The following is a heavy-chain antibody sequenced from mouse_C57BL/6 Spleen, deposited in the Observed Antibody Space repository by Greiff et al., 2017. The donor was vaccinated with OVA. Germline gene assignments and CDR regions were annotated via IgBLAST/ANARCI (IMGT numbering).Heavy chain of an antibody. CDR2: INPSTGGT. V-gene: IGHV1-42*01. D-gene: IGHD2-14*01. Sequence: VQLQQSGPELVKPGASAKISCKASGYSFTGYYMNWVKQSPEKSLEWIGEINPSTGGTTYNQKFKAKATLTVDKSSSTAYMQLKSLTSEDSAVYYCARSDEIGFDVWGTGTTVTVSS. CDR1: GYSFTGYY. J-gene: IGHJ1*03. CDR3: ARSDEIGFDV.